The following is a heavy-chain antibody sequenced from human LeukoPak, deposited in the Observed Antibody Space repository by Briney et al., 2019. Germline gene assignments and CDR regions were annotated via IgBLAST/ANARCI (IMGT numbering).Heavy chain of an antibody. Sequence: SETLSLTCTVSGGSISSYYWSWIRQPPGKGLEWIGYIYYSGSTNYNPSLKSRVTISVDTSKNQFSLKLSSVTAADTAVYYCASSYCSGGSCYSGPAWFDPWGQGTLVTVSS. V-gene: IGHV4-59*01. CDR1: GGSISSYY. CDR3: ASSYCSGGSCYSGPAWFDP. D-gene: IGHD2-15*01. J-gene: IGHJ5*02. CDR2: IYYSGST.